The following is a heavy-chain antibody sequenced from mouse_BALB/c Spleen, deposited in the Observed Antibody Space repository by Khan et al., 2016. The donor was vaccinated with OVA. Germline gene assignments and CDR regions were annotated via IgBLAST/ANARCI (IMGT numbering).Heavy chain of an antibody. J-gene: IGHJ2*01. V-gene: IGHV3-2*02. D-gene: IGHD1-1*01. CDR1: GYSITTDYA. CDR2: ISYSGKT. CDR3: ARIYVGDFDY. Sequence: EVQLQESGPGLVKPSQSLSLTCTVTGYSITTDYAWNWIRQFPGSKLEWMGHISYSGKTKYNPSLKSRISNTRDTSKHQFFLKLKSVTTEDTAIYYCARIYVGDFDYWGQGTTLTVSS.